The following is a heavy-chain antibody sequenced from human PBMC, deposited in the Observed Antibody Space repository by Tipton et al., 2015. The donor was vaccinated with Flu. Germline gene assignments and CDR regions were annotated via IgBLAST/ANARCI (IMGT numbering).Heavy chain of an antibody. CDR1: GFAFRSYE. Sequence: GSLRLSCAASGFAFRSYEMNWVRQAPGKGLEWIAYISTFNSVHYADSVKGRFTISRDNAKNSLYLQMNSLRAEDTVLYYCAVSLSGYHDVANWGQGTLVTVSS. J-gene: IGHJ4*02. CDR2: ISTFNSV. V-gene: IGHV3-48*03. CDR3: AVSLSGYHDVAN. D-gene: IGHD3-22*01.